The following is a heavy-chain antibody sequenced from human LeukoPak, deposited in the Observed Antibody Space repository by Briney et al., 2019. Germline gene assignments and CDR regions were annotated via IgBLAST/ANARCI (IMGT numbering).Heavy chain of an antibody. CDR2: ISSGGGST. CDR3: AKPDVDYGFDY. J-gene: IGHJ4*02. V-gene: IGHV3-23*01. D-gene: IGHD4-17*01. CDR1: GFTFSIYA. Sequence: PGGSLRLSCAASGFTFSIYAMSWVRLAPGKGLEWVSAISSGGGSTYYADSVKGRFTISRDNSKNTLYVQMNSLRVEDTAVYYCAKPDVDYGFDYWGRGTLVTVSS.